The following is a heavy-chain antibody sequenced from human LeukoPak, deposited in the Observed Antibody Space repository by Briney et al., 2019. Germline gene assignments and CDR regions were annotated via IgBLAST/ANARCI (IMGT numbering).Heavy chain of an antibody. CDR3: ARDVPHNWFYT. CDR1: GITFGNYW. V-gene: IGHV3-74*01. CDR2: INSDGGGT. Sequence: PGGSLRLSCAASGITFGNYWMHWVRQGPGKGLVWISRINSDGGGTIYADSVKGRFTVSRDNAKYTLYLQINSLRAEDTAVYYGARDVPHNWFYTWGQGTLVTVSS. J-gene: IGHJ5*02.